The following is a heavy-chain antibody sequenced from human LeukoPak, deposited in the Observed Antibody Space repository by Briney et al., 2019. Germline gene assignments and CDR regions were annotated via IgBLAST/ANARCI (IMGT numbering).Heavy chain of an antibody. Sequence: GGSLRLSCAASGFTFSSYAMSWVRQAPGKGLEWVSAISGSGGSTYYADSVKGRFTISRDNSKNTLYLQMNSLRAEDTAVYYCARSFLSIAAAATDYWGQGTLVTVSS. CDR3: ARSFLSIAAAATDY. CDR1: GFTFSSYA. CDR2: ISGSGGST. V-gene: IGHV3-23*01. J-gene: IGHJ4*02. D-gene: IGHD6-13*01.